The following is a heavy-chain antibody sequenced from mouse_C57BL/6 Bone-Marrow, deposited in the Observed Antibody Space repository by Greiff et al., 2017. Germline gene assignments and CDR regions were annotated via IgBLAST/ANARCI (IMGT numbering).Heavy chain of an antibody. J-gene: IGHJ1*03. V-gene: IGHV1-82*01. CDR1: GYAFSSSW. D-gene: IGHD2-4*01. Sequence: QVQLQQSGPELVKPGASVKISCEASGYAFSSSWMNWVKQRPGKGLEWIGRIYPGDGDTNYNGKFKGKATLTADKSSSTAYMQLSSLTSEDSAVYFCARGDYPTFDVCGTGTTVTVSS. CDR2: IYPGDGDT. CDR3: ARGDYPTFDV.